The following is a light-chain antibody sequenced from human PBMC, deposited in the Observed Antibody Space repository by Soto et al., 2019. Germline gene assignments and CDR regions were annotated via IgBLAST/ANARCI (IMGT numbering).Light chain of an antibody. Sequence: DIHMTQSPSTLSASVGDRVTITCRASQSISLWVAWYQQKPGRAPNLLIYNTSSLETGVPSRFSGSGSGTEFTLTISSLQPDDFATYYCQHYKDYSWTFGQGTKVEVK. CDR3: QHYKDYSWT. J-gene: IGKJ1*01. V-gene: IGKV1-5*03. CDR2: NTS. CDR1: QSISLW.